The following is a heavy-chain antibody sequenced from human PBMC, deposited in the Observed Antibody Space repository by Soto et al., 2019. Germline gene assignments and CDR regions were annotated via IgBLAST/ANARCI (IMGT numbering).Heavy chain of an antibody. CDR3: ARDFDAYRIEAAAGRRDSFDP. CDR2: INPNSGGT. V-gene: IGHV1-2*02. J-gene: IGHJ5*02. CDR1: GYTFTGYY. D-gene: IGHD6-13*01. Sequence: ASVKVSCKAPGYTFTGYYMHWVRQAPGQGLEWMGWINPNSGGTNYAQKFQGRVTMTRDTSISTAYMELSRLRSDDTAVYYCARDFDAYRIEAAAGRRDSFDPWGQGTLVTVSS.